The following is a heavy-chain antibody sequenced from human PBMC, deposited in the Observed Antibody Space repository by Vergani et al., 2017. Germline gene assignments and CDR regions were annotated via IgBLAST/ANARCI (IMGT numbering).Heavy chain of an antibody. V-gene: IGHV4-34*01. CDR2: IDHSGST. CDR3: ARGMYNSSPTRD. J-gene: IGHJ4*02. D-gene: IGHD6-13*01. Sequence: QVQLQQWGAGLLKPSETLSLTCAAYGGSFSGYYWSWIRQPPGKGLEWIGEIDHSGSTNYNPSLKSRVTISVDTSKNHFSLKLSSVTAADTAVYYCARGMYNSSPTRDWGQGTLVTVSS. CDR1: GGSFSGYY.